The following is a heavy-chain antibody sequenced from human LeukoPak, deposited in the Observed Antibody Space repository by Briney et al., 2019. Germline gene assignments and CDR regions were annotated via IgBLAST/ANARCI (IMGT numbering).Heavy chain of an antibody. CDR2: ISSSSSYI. CDR1: GFTFSSYS. CDR3: ARVSSGWYMDDAFDI. Sequence: GGSLRVSCAASGFTFSSYSMNWVRQAPGKGLEWVSSISSSSSYIYYADSVKGRFTISRDNAKNSLYLQMNSLRAEDTAVYYCARVSSGWYMDDAFDIWGQGTMVTVSS. D-gene: IGHD6-19*01. V-gene: IGHV3-21*01. J-gene: IGHJ3*02.